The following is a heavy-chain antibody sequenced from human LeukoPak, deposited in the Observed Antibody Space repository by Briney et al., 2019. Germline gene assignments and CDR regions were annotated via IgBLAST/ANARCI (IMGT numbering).Heavy chain of an antibody. Sequence: GGSLRLSCEVSGFAFSSYVMSWVRQAPGNGLEWVSAIDSNGVTAQYADSVKGRFTTSRDNSKNTLYLQMNSLRAEDTAVYYCAKGNYDFWSGEAYYFDYWGQGTLVTVSS. V-gene: IGHV3-23*01. J-gene: IGHJ4*02. CDR3: AKGNYDFWSGEAYYFDY. D-gene: IGHD3-3*01. CDR1: GFAFSSYV. CDR2: IDSNGVTA.